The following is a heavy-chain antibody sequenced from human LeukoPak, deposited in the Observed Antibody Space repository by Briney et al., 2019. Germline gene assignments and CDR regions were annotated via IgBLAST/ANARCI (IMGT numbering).Heavy chain of an antibody. Sequence: GESLKISCKGSGYSFTSCWIGWGRQMPGKGLERRGIIYPGDSDTRYSPSFQGKVTFSVDKSISTAYLQWSSLKASDTAMYYCARSFYSRRAAYGMDVWGQGTTVTVSS. J-gene: IGHJ6*02. CDR2: IYPGDSDT. CDR1: GYSFTSCW. CDR3: ARSFYSRRAAYGMDV. D-gene: IGHD3-3*02. V-gene: IGHV5-51*01.